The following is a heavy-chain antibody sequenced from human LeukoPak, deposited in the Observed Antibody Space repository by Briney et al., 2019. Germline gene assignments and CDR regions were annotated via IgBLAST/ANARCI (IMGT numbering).Heavy chain of an antibody. D-gene: IGHD6-6*01. V-gene: IGHV3-74*01. J-gene: IGHJ4*02. CDR2: ISPTGSTT. Sequence: GGSLRLSCTVSGFSFSGHWMHWARQLPGKGLVWVSRISPTGSTTSYADSVKGRFTVSRDNARNTLYLQVNNLRAEDTAVYYCARGPNSNWSGLDFWGQGTLLTVSS. CDR1: GFSFSGHW. CDR3: ARGPNSNWSGLDF.